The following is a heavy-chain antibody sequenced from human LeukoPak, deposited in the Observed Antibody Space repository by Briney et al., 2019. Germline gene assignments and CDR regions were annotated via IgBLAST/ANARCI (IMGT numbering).Heavy chain of an antibody. V-gene: IGHV3-48*02. J-gene: IGHJ4*02. D-gene: IGHD6-19*01. Sequence: GGSLRLSCAASGFTFSSYSMNWVRQAPGEGLEWVSYISSSSRTIYYADSVKGRFPISRDNAKNSLYLQMNSLRDEDTAVYYCARDLPPGSSGWYLGYWGQGTLVTVSS. CDR2: ISSSSRTI. CDR1: GFTFSSYS. CDR3: ARDLPPGSSGWYLGY.